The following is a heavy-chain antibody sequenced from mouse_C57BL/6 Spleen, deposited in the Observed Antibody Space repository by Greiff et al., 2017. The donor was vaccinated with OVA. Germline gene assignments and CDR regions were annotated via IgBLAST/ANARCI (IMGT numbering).Heavy chain of an antibody. Sequence: EVKLVESGPGLVKPSQSLSLTCSVTGYSITSGYYWNWIRQFPGNKLEWMGYISYDGSNNYNPSLKNRISITRDTSKNQFFLKLTSVTTEDTATEDCAEETSWFAYWGQGTLVTVSA. CDR2: ISYDGSN. V-gene: IGHV3-6*01. J-gene: IGHJ3*01. CDR3: AEETSWFAY. CDR1: GYSITSGYY.